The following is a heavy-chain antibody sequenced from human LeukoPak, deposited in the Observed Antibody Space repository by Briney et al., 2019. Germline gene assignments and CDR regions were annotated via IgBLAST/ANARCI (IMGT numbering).Heavy chain of an antibody. J-gene: IGHJ4*02. D-gene: IGHD2-15*01. V-gene: IGHV3-73*01. CDR1: GFTFSGAA. CDR3: TTFPGAVAPEGNY. CDR2: IRTKPNNYAT. Sequence: GGSLRLSCAASGFTFSGAAIHWVRQASEKGLEWVGGIRTKPNNYATAYAASVQGRFTISRDDSKKAAYLQMTSLRTEDTALYYCTTFPGAVAPEGNYWGQGTLVSVSS.